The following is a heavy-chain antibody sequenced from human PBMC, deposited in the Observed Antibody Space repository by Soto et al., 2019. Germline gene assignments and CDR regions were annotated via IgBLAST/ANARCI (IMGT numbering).Heavy chain of an antibody. CDR2: INARTGYT. D-gene: IGHD3-16*01. CDR3: ARGGMVFGMITNPCGE. CDR1: GYRFTNNG. Sequence: ASVKVSCRATGYRFTNNGSNWVRNAHGERLEWMGWINARTGYTRVSEKLQNRVNITKGPPASKAYMDLGSLRFEDTAVYYQARGGMVFGMITNPCGEWGQGTQVTVSS. V-gene: IGHV1-3*01. J-gene: IGHJ4*02.